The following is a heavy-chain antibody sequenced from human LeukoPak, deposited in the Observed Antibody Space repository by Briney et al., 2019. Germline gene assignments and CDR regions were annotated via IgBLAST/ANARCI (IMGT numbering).Heavy chain of an antibody. V-gene: IGHV4-34*01. Sequence: SETLSLICAVCGGSFRGYYWRWIRPPPAKGLEWIGEINHSGSTNYNRSVKSRVTISVNTSKHQLTLKLSSVTAVYTAVYYCARGIEGTAIGPGAFYIWGQGTMVTVSS. D-gene: IGHD2-21*02. J-gene: IGHJ3*02. CDR1: GGSFRGYY. CDR3: ARGIEGTAIGPGAFYI. CDR2: INHSGST.